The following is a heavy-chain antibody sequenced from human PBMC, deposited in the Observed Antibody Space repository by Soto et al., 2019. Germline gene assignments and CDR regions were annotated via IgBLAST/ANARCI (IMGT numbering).Heavy chain of an antibody. CDR3: ARDWGRYCSGGSCSKDINWFDP. Sequence: ASVKVSCKASGYTFTSYYMHWVRQAPGQGLEWMGIINPSDGSTSYSQKFQGRVTMTRDTSTSTVYMELSSLRSEDTAVYYCARDWGRYCSGGSCSKDINWFDPWGQGTLVTVSS. CDR2: INPSDGST. CDR1: GYTFTSYY. J-gene: IGHJ5*02. V-gene: IGHV1-46*01. D-gene: IGHD2-15*01.